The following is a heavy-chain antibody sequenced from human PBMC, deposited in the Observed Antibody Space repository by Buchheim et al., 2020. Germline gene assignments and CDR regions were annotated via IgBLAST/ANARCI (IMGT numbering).Heavy chain of an antibody. CDR1: GYTFTSYY. D-gene: IGHD3-22*01. CDR3: ARVARDYYDSSGYRSYYYYYYGMDV. Sequence: QVQLVQSGAEVKKPGASVKVSCKASGYTFTSYYMHWVRQAPGQGLEWMEIINPSGGSTSYAQKFQGRVTMTRDTSTSTVYMELSSLRSEDTAVYYCARVARDYYDSSGYRSYYYYYYGMDVWGKGTT. CDR2: INPSGGST. J-gene: IGHJ6*04. V-gene: IGHV1-46*03.